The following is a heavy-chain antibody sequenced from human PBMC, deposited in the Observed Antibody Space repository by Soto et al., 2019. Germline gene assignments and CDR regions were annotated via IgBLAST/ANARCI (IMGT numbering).Heavy chain of an antibody. CDR1: GGTFSSYA. CDR3: ARGNTVRVQGFDY. Sequence: GASVKVSCKASGGTFSSYAISWVRQAPGEGLEWMGGIIPIFGTANYAQQHHGRVTITADESTSADYMGLSRLRSEDTAVYYCARGNTVRVQGFDYWGQGTLVTVSS. J-gene: IGHJ4*02. V-gene: IGHV1-69*13. D-gene: IGHD4-4*01. CDR2: IIPIFGTA.